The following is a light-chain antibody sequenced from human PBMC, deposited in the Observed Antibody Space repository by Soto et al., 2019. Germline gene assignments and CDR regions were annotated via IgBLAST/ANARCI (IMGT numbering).Light chain of an antibody. V-gene: IGKV3-20*01. CDR1: QSISSTY. Sequence: EIVLTQSPFTLSWSPVERGTRSFIASQSISSTYYLAWYQQKPGQAPRLLIYGASSRATGIPERFSGSGAGTDFTLTISRLEPEDFAVYYCQQYGSSGTFGQGTKVDIK. CDR3: QQYGSSGT. CDR2: GAS. J-gene: IGKJ1*01.